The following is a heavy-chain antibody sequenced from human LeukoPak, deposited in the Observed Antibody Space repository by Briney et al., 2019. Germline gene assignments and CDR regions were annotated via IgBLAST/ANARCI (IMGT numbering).Heavy chain of an antibody. CDR2: INHSGST. CDR1: GGSFSGYY. Sequence: SETPSLTCAVYGGSFSGYYWSWIRQPPGKGLEWIGEINHSGSTNYNPSLKSRVTISVDTSKNQFSLKLSSVTAADTAVYYCARVGMDIVVVVAASLSGAFDIWGQGTMVTVSS. CDR3: ARVGMDIVVVVAASLSGAFDI. J-gene: IGHJ3*02. V-gene: IGHV4-34*01. D-gene: IGHD2-15*01.